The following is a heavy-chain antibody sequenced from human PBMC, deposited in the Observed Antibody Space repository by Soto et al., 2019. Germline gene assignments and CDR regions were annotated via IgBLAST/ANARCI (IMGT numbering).Heavy chain of an antibody. CDR1: SGSISSSNW. J-gene: IGHJ6*03. D-gene: IGHD6-6*01. CDR3: ARARSSSRYYYMDV. Sequence: QVQLQESGPGLVKPSGTLSLTCAVSSGSISSSNWWSLVRQTQGQGLEWIVEIYHSGSTNYNPSLKRRVSISVDKSKNQFSLKLSSVTDADTAVYYCARARSSSRYYYMDVWGKGTTVTVSS. CDR2: IYHSGST. V-gene: IGHV4-4*02.